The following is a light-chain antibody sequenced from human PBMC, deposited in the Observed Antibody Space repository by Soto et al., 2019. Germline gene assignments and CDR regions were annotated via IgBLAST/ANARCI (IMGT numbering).Light chain of an antibody. V-gene: IGKV1-39*01. J-gene: IGKJ3*01. CDR3: QQSYSTLP. CDR1: QSISSY. CDR2: AAS. Sequence: DIQMTQSPSSLSASVGDRVTITCRASQSISSYLNWYQQKPGKAPKLLIYAASSLQSGVTSRFSGSGSGTDFTLTISSLQPEDFATYYCQQSYSTLPLGPGIKVDIK.